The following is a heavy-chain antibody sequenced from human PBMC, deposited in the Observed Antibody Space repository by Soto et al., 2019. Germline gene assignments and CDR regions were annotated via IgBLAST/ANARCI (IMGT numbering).Heavy chain of an antibody. D-gene: IGHD3-22*01. Sequence: GGSLRLSCAASGFTFSSYWMHWVRQAPGKGLVWVSRINSDGSSTSYADSVKGRFTISRDNAKNTLYLQMNSLRAEDTAVYYCARDRIVVVKDSYMDVWGKGTTVTVSS. CDR1: GFTFSSYW. J-gene: IGHJ6*03. V-gene: IGHV3-74*01. CDR2: INSDGSST. CDR3: ARDRIVVVKDSYMDV.